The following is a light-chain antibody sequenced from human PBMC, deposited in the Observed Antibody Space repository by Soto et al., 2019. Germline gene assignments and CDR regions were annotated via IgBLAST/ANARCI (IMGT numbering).Light chain of an antibody. J-gene: IGKJ3*01. CDR3: QQLNSYPIT. CDR2: AAP. V-gene: IGKV1-9*01. Sequence: DIQLTQSPSFLSASVGDRVTITCRASQGINNYLGWYQQKPGKAPKLLIYAAPTWQSGVPSRFSGSGSGTEFTLTISRLQPEDFATYYCQQLNSYPITFGPGTKVDI. CDR1: QGINNY.